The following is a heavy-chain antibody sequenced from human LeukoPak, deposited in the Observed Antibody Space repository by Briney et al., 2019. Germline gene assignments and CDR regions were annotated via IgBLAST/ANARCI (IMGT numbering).Heavy chain of an antibody. CDR3: ARPQYYYDSSGYYTDAFDI. D-gene: IGHD3-22*01. CDR2: ISGSGGST. Sequence: PGGSLRLSCAASGFTFSSYAMSWVRQAPGKGLEWVSAISGSGGSTYYADSVKGRFTISRDNSKNTLYLQMNSLRAEDTAEYYCARPQYYYDSSGYYTDAFDIWGQGTMVTVSS. CDR1: GFTFSSYA. J-gene: IGHJ3*02. V-gene: IGHV3-23*01.